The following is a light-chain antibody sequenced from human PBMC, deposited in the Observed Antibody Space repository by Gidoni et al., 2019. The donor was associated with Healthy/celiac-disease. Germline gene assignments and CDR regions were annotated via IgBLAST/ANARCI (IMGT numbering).Light chain of an antibody. CDR1: RSISSY. Sequence: DIQMTQSPSSLSASVGDRVTITCRASRSISSYLNWYQQKPGKAPKLLIYAASSLQSGVPSRFSGSGSGTDFNLTISSLQPEDFATYYCQQSYSTLTFGPGTKVDIK. CDR3: QQSYSTLT. J-gene: IGKJ3*01. V-gene: IGKV1-39*01. CDR2: AAS.